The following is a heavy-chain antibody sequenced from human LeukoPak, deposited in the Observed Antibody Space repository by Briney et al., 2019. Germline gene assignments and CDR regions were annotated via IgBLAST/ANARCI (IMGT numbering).Heavy chain of an antibody. D-gene: IGHD3-22*01. CDR2: ISYDGSNK. CDR1: GSTFSSYA. V-gene: IGHV3-30*01. J-gene: IGHJ4*02. Sequence: GGSLRLSCAASGSTFSSYAMHWVRQAPGKGLEWVAVISYDGSNKYYADSVKGRFTISRDNSKNTLYLQMNSLRAEDTAVYYCARDPTEASQYYYDSSGYLDYWDQGTLVTVSS. CDR3: ARDPTEASQYYYDSSGYLDY.